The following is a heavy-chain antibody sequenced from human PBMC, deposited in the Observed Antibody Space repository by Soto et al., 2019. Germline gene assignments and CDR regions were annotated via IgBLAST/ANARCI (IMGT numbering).Heavy chain of an antibody. D-gene: IGHD3-3*01. Sequence: PSETLSLTCTVSGGSMSSGSHHWGWIRQPPGRGLEWIGSNSYSGSSHYSPYLKSRVTISVDTSKNQFSLKLSSVTAADTAIYYCARLYDFWSGFWVDYWGQGSLVTVSS. CDR1: GGSMSSGSHH. J-gene: IGHJ4*02. V-gene: IGHV4-39*01. CDR3: ARLYDFWSGFWVDY. CDR2: NSYSGSS.